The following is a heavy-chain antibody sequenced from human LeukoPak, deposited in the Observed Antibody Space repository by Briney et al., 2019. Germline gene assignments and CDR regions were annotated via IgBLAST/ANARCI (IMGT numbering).Heavy chain of an antibody. D-gene: IGHD5-12*01. V-gene: IGHV4-39*01. CDR1: GGSISSSSYY. J-gene: IGHJ4*02. Sequence: SETLSLTCTVSGGSISSSSYYWGWIRQLPGKGLEWIGSIYYSGSTYYNPSLKSRVTISVDTSKNQFSLKLSSVTAADTAVYYCARSPRGYSGYESRYYFDYWGQGTLVTVSS. CDR3: ARSPRGYSGYESRYYFDY. CDR2: IYYSGST.